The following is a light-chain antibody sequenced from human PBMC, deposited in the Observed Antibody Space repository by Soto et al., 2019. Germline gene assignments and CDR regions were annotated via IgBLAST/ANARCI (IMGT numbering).Light chain of an antibody. Sequence: EIVLTQSPATLSLSPGERVSLSCGASQWFSGKNLAWYQQKPGQPPRLLIYSSSVRASGVPDRFRGGGSGTDFTLTITRLEPEDFAVYYCQQYGTWITFGQGTRLETK. CDR2: SSS. J-gene: IGKJ5*01. V-gene: IGKV3-20*01. CDR1: QWFSGKN. CDR3: QQYGTWIT.